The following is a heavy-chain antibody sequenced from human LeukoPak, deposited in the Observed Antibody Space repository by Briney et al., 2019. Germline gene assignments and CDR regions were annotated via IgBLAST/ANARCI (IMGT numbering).Heavy chain of an antibody. CDR2: ISPGNGNT. J-gene: IGHJ4*02. D-gene: IGHD6-19*01. Sequence: ASVRVSCKASGYTFTTYAMHWVRQAPGQSLEWMGWISPGNGNTKYSQRFRGRATITRDTSASTAYMELRSLRSEDTAVYYCARGSEAGLFDYWGQGTLVTVSS. V-gene: IGHV1-3*01. CDR1: GYTFTTYA. CDR3: ARGSEAGLFDY.